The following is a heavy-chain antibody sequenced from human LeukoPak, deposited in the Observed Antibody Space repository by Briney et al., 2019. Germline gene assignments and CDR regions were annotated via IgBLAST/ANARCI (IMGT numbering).Heavy chain of an antibody. D-gene: IGHD3-10*01. J-gene: IGHJ5*02. CDR2: IYTSGST. V-gene: IGHV4-4*07. Sequence: PSETLSLTCTVSGGSISSYYWNWIRQPAGKGLEWIGRIYTSGSTNYNPSLKSRVTMSVDTSKNQFSLKLSSVTAADTAVYYCARDRSEVMVRGVIILGPPHNWFDPWGQGTLVTVSS. CDR3: ARDRSEVMVRGVIILGPPHNWFDP. CDR1: GGSISSYY.